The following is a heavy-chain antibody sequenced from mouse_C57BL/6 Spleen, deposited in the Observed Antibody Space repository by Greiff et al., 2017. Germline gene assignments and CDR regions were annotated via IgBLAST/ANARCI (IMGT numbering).Heavy chain of an antibody. V-gene: IGHV1-69*01. J-gene: IGHJ4*01. CDR1: GYTFTSYW. CDR3: AKLTGPYYYALDY. CDR2: IDPSDSYT. D-gene: IGHD4-1*01. Sequence: QVQLQQPGAELVMPGASVKLSCKASGYTFTSYWMHWVKQRPGQGLEWIGEIDPSDSYTNYNQKFKGKATLTVDKSYSTAYMQLSILTSEDSAVYYCAKLTGPYYYALDYWGQGTSVTVSS.